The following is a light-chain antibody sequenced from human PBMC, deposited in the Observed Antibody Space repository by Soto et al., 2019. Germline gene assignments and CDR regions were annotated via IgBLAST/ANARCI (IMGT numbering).Light chain of an antibody. CDR3: QSYDGNNVS. CDR2: KHD. J-gene: IGLJ2*01. V-gene: IGLV6-57*04. Sequence: NFMLTQPHSVSESPGKTVTISCTRSSGSIASNHVQWYQQRPGSAPTTVIYKHDQRPSGVPDRFSGSIDSSSNSASLTISGLKTEDEADYYCQSYDGNNVSFGGRTKLTVL. CDR1: SGSIASNH.